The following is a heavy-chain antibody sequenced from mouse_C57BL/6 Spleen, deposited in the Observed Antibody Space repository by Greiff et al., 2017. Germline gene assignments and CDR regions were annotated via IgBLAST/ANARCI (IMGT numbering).Heavy chain of an antibody. Sequence: QVHVKQPGAELVMPGASVKLSCKASGYPFTSYWMHWVKQRPGQGLEWIGEIDPSDSYTNYNQKFKGKSTLTVDKSSSTAYMQLSSLTSEDSAVYYCAILSSYGAMDYWGQGTSVTVSS. V-gene: IGHV1-69*01. D-gene: IGHD1-1*01. CDR3: AILSSYGAMDY. CDR1: GYPFTSYW. CDR2: IDPSDSYT. J-gene: IGHJ4*01.